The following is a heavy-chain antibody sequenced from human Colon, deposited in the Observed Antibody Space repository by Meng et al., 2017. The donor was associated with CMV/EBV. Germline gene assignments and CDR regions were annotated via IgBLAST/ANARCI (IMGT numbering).Heavy chain of an antibody. Sequence: SVKVSCKASGGTFSTYTITWVRQAPGQGLEWMGRIIPILNRPDYAQSFQGRVSITADKSTSTAYMELSSLRSEDTAVYYCARNLGQNWSFEALDSWGQGTLVTVSS. CDR3: ARNLGQNWSFEALDS. V-gene: IGHV1-69*02. D-gene: IGHD1-26*01. CDR1: GGTFSTYT. CDR2: IIPILNRP. J-gene: IGHJ4*02.